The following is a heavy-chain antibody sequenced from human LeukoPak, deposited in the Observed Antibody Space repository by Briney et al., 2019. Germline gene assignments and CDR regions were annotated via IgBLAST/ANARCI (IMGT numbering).Heavy chain of an antibody. CDR1: GYTFTSYD. Sequence: ASVKVSCKASGYTFTSYDINWVRQATGQGLEWMGWMNPNSGNTGYAQKFQGRVTITRNTSISTAYMELSSLRSEDTAVYYCARGLGYCSGGSCYWLGYYYYYMDVWGKGTTVTVSS. J-gene: IGHJ6*03. CDR3: ARGLGYCSGGSCYWLGYYYYYMDV. D-gene: IGHD2-15*01. V-gene: IGHV1-8*03. CDR2: MNPNSGNT.